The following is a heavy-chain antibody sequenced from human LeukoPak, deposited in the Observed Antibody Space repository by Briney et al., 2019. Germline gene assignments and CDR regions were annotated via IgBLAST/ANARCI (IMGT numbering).Heavy chain of an antibody. CDR3: ARSRRVWNGSGSYYAFDY. CDR2: INPNSGGT. D-gene: IGHD3-10*01. V-gene: IGHV1-2*04. J-gene: IGHJ4*02. CDR1: GYTFTGYY. Sequence: GASVKVSCKASGYTFTGYYMHWERQAPGQGLEWMGWINPNSGGTNYAQKFQGWVTMTRDTSISTAYMELSRLRSDDTAVYYCARSRRVWNGSGSYYAFDYWGQGTLVTVSS.